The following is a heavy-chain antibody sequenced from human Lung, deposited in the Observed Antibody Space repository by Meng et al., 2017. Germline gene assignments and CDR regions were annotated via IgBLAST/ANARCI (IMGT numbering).Heavy chain of an antibody. CDR3: VRRIEYSSSSGY. CDR1: GFTFSSYA. V-gene: IGHV3-23*01. D-gene: IGHD6-6*01. Sequence: EVQRLESGGGLVQPVGSPRLSCVASGFTFSSYAMTWVRQAPGKGLEWVSSISGSGGSTYYADSVRGRFTISRDNSKNTVYLQMNSLRAEDTAIYYCVRRIEYSSSSGYWGQGTLVTVSS. J-gene: IGHJ4*02. CDR2: ISGSGGST.